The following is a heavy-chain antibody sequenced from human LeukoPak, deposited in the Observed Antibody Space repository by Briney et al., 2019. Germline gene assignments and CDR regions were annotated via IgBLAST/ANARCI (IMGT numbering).Heavy chain of an antibody. CDR1: GGSFSGYY. CDR2: INHSGST. CDR3: AREYSSSPTFDY. J-gene: IGHJ4*02. Sequence: SETLSLTCALYGGSFSGYYWSWIRQPPGKGLEWIGEINHSGSTNYNPSLKSRVTISVDTSKNQFSLKLSSVTAADTAVYYCAREYSSSPTFDYWGQGTLVTVSS. V-gene: IGHV4-34*01. D-gene: IGHD6-6*01.